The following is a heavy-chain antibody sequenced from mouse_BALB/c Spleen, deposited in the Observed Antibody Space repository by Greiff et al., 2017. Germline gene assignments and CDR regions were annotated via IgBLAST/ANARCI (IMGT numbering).Heavy chain of an antibody. CDR3: ARREITTGEYFDD. J-gene: IGHJ1*01. V-gene: IGHV1-85*01. Sequence: LVESGAELVKPGASVKLSCKASGYTFTSYDINWVRQRPEQGLEWIGWIFPGDGSTKYNEKFKGKATLTTDKSSSTAYMQLSRLTSEDSAVYVCARREITTGEYFDDWGEGTTVTVSS. CDR2: IFPGDGST. CDR1: GYTFTSYD. D-gene: IGHD2-4*01.